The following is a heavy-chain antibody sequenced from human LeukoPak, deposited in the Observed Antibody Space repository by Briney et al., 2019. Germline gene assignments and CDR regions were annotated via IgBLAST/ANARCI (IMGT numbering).Heavy chain of an antibody. CDR3: ARDGAAAGLYAFDI. V-gene: IGHV1-3*01. Sequence: ASVKVSCKASGYTFTSYAMHWVRQAPGQRLEWMGWINAGNGNTKYSQKFQGRVTITRDTSASTAYMELSSLRSEDTAMYYCARDGAAAGLYAFDIWGQGTMVTVSS. CDR2: INAGNGNT. D-gene: IGHD6-13*01. CDR1: GYTFTSYA. J-gene: IGHJ3*02.